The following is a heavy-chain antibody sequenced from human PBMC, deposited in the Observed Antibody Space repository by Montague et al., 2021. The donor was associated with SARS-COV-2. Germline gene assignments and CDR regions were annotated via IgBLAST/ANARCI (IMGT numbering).Heavy chain of an antibody. CDR3: AHRRGLLLSDAFDI. J-gene: IGHJ3*02. D-gene: IGHD1-26*01. V-gene: IGHV2-70*12. CDR1: GFSLSTSGMC. Sequence: PALMKPTQTLTLTCTFSGFSLSTSGMCVSWIRQPPGKALEWLALIDWDDDKYYSTSLKSRLTITKDTSKNQVVLTMTNMDPVDTATYYCAHRRGLLLSDAFDIWGQGTMVTVSS. CDR2: IDWDDDK.